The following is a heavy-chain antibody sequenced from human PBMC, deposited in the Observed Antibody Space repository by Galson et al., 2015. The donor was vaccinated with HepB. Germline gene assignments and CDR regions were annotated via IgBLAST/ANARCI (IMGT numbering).Heavy chain of an antibody. V-gene: IGHV4-34*01. D-gene: IGHD3-22*01. CDR1: GGSFSGYY. CDR3: ARGWLLHYYYYYGMDV. Sequence: TLSLTCAVYGGSFSGYYWSWIRQPPGKGLEWIGEINHSGSTNYNPSLKSRVTISVDTSKNQFSLKLSSVTAADTAVYYCARGWLLHYYYYYGMDVWGQGTTVTVSS. CDR2: INHSGST. J-gene: IGHJ6*02.